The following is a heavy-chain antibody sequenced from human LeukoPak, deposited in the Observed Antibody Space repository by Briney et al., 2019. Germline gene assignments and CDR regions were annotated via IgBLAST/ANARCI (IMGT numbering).Heavy chain of an antibody. CDR1: GGTFSSYA. Sequence: GASVKVSCKASGGTFSSYAISWVRQAPGQGLEWMGRIIPILGIANYAQKFQGRVTITADKSTSTAYMELSSLRSEDTAVYYCARNPYGSGNWFDPWGQGTLVTVSS. CDR3: ARNPYGSGNWFDP. CDR2: IIPILGIA. D-gene: IGHD3-10*01. V-gene: IGHV1-69*04. J-gene: IGHJ5*02.